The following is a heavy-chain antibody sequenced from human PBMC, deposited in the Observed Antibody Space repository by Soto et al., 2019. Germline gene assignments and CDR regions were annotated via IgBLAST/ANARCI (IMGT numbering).Heavy chain of an antibody. D-gene: IGHD3-22*01. V-gene: IGHV4-38-2*01. CDR1: GYSISSCYY. CDR3: WRGGYYNDSSGYDLTSFEP. CDR2: IYHSGST. Sequence: PAETLARTFAVSGYSISSCYYWGWIRQPPWKVLEWIGSIYHSGSTYYNPSLKSRVTISVDTSNNQFSLKLSSVTAADTAVYYCWRGGYYNDSSGYDLTSFEPWGEATLVTVSS. J-gene: IGHJ5*02.